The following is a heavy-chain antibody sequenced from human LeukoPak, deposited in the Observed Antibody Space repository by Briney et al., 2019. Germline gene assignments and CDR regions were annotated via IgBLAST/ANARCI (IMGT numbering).Heavy chain of an antibody. J-gene: IGHJ4*02. CDR3: AKEDIVVVPAVPPRLDIDY. D-gene: IGHD2-2*01. CDR2: ISYDGSNK. Sequence: GGSLRLSCAASGFTFSSYGMRWVRQAPGKGLEWVAVISYDGSNKYYADSVKGRFTISRDNSKNTLYLQMNSLRAEDTAVYYCAKEDIVVVPAVPPRLDIDYWGQGTLVTVSS. CDR1: GFTFSSYG. V-gene: IGHV3-30*18.